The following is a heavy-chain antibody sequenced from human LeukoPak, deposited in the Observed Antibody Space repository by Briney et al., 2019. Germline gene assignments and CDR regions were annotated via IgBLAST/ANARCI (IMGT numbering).Heavy chain of an antibody. V-gene: IGHV3-74*01. CDR1: GFTFSNYW. CDR3: ATDLSGVGAFDI. Sequence: GGALRLSCAASGFTFSNYWMHWVRRAPGQGRLWVSRINSDGSSTNYADSVKGRITISRDNAKNRLYLQMSSLRAEDTAVYYCATDLSGVGAFDIWGQGTMVTVSS. D-gene: IGHD3-3*01. J-gene: IGHJ3*02. CDR2: INSDGSST.